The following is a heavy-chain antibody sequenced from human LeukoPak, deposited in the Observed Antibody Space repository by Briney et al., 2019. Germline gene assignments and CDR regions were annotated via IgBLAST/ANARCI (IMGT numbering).Heavy chain of an antibody. V-gene: IGHV4-59*01. CDR2: IYYSGTT. D-gene: IGHD5-12*01. CDR3: ARGSGYASFVFDY. J-gene: IGHJ4*02. CDR1: GGSISSYY. Sequence: SETLSLTCTVSGGSISSYYWSWIRQPPGKGLEWIGYIYYSGTTNYNPSLKSRVTISVDTSKNQFSLKLSSVTAADTAVYYCARGSGYASFVFDYWGQGTLVTVSS.